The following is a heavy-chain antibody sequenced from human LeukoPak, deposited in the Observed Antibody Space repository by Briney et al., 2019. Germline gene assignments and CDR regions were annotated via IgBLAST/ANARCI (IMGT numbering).Heavy chain of an antibody. D-gene: IGHD6-19*01. J-gene: IGHJ6*02. V-gene: IGHV1-8*01. CDR3: ARGRIAVAGTSTYYYYYGMDV. Sequence: ASGKVSCKASGYTFTSYDINWVRQATGQGLEWMGWMNPNSGNTGYAQKVQGRVTMTRNNSITTAYMELSSLRSEDTAVYYCARGRIAVAGTSTYYYYYGMDVWGQGTTVTVSS. CDR2: MNPNSGNT. CDR1: GYTFTSYD.